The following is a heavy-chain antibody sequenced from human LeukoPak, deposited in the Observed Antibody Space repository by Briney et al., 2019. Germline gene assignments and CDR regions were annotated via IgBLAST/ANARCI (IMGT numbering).Heavy chain of an antibody. V-gene: IGHV4-38-2*02. CDR2: IYHSGST. CDR3: ARYGGTDAFDI. Sequence: SETLSLTCTVSGYSISSGYYWGWIRQPPGKGLEWIGSIYHSGSTYYNPSLKSRVTISVDTPKNQFSLKLSSVTAADTAVYYCARYGGTDAFDIWGQGTMVTVSS. J-gene: IGHJ3*02. CDR1: GYSISSGYY. D-gene: IGHD4-23*01.